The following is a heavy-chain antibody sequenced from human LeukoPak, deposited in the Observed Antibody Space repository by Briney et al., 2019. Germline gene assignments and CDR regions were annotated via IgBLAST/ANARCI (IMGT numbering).Heavy chain of an antibody. Sequence: ASVKVSCKAPGYTFTSYGISWVRQAPGQGLEWMGWISAYNGNTNYAQKLQGRVTMTTDTSTSTAYMELRSLRSDDTAVYYCARVPRDYDILTGALDYWGQGTLVTVSS. D-gene: IGHD3-9*01. CDR1: GYTFTSYG. CDR3: ARVPRDYDILTGALDY. CDR2: ISAYNGNT. J-gene: IGHJ4*02. V-gene: IGHV1-18*01.